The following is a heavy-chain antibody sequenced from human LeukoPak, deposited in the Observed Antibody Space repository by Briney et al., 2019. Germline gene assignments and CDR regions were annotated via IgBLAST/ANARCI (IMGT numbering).Heavy chain of an antibody. J-gene: IGHJ6*02. Sequence: SETLSLTCTVSGGSISSYYWSWIRQPPGKGLEWIGYIYYSGSTNYNPSLKSRVTISVDTSKNQFSLKLSSVTAADTAVYYCARVFFYGSGKGMDVWGQGTTVTVSS. CDR2: IYYSGST. V-gene: IGHV4-59*08. CDR3: ARVFFYGSGKGMDV. CDR1: GGSISSYY. D-gene: IGHD3-10*01.